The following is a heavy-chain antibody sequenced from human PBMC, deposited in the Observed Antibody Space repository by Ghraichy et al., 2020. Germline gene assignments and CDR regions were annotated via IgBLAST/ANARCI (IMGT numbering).Heavy chain of an antibody. D-gene: IGHD1-26*01. V-gene: IGHV3-30*04. CDR2: ISYDGSNK. CDR3: ARERRVGATAQAFDI. J-gene: IGHJ3*02. CDR1: GFTFSSYA. Sequence: GGSLRLSCAASGFTFSSYAMRWVRQAPGKGLEWVSVISYDGSNKYYADSVKGRFTISRDNSKNTLYLQMNSLRAEDTAVYYCARERRVGATAQAFDIWGQGTLVTVSS.